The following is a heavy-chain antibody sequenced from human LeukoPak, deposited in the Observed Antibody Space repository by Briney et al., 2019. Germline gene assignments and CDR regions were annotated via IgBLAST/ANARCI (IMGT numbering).Heavy chain of an antibody. J-gene: IGHJ4*02. CDR1: GFTFSSYG. CDR3: ARDLPTFYGGNPGIFDY. D-gene: IGHD4-23*01. V-gene: IGHV3-33*01. Sequence: PGGSLRLSCAASGFTFSSYGMHGVRQAPGKGREGVAGIWYDGRNKYYADSVKGRFTISRDNSKNTLYLQMNSLRAEDTAVYYCARDLPTFYGGNPGIFDYWGQGTLVPVSS. CDR2: IWYDGRNK.